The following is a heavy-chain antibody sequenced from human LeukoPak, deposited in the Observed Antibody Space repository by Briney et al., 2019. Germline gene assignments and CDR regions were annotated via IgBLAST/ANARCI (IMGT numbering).Heavy chain of an antibody. J-gene: IGHJ5*02. CDR2: INHSGST. D-gene: IGHD6-13*01. CDR1: GGSFSGYY. V-gene: IGHV4-34*01. Sequence: PSETLSLTCAVYGGSFSGYYWSWIRQPPGKGLEWIGEINHSGSTNYSPPLKSRVTISVDTSTNQFSLNLSSVTAADTAVYYCARDLKPSSSWYNGWFDPWGQGTLVTVSS. CDR3: ARDLKPSSSWYNGWFDP.